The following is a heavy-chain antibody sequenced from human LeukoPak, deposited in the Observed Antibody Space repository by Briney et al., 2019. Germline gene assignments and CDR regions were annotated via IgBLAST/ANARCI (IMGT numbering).Heavy chain of an antibody. J-gene: IGHJ3*02. CDR2: IKEDGSEK. CDR1: EFTFSSYW. V-gene: IGHV3-7*03. CDR3: AREFNIAVAGIYTGFDI. D-gene: IGHD6-19*01. Sequence: GESLRLSCAASEFTFSSYWMSWVRQAPGKGLEWVANIKEDGSEKRYVGSVKGRFTISRDNAKNSLYLQKNSLRADDTAVYYCAREFNIAVAGIYTGFDIWGQGTMVTVSS.